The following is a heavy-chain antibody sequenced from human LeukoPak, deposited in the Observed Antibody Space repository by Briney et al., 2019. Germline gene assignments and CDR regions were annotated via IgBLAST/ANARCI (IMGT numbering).Heavy chain of an antibody. CDR1: GYTFTSHG. J-gene: IGHJ6*02. Sequence: ASVKVSCKASGYTFTSHGISWVRQAPGQGLEWMGWISAYNGNTNYAQKLQGRVTMTTDTSTSTAYMELRSLRSDDTAVYYCARAGSYDILTYYYYGMDVWGQGTTVTVSS. CDR3: ARAGSYDILTYYYYGMDV. V-gene: IGHV1-18*04. D-gene: IGHD3-9*01. CDR2: ISAYNGNT.